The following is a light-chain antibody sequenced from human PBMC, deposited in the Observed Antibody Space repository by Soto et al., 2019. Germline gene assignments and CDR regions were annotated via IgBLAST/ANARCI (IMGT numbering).Light chain of an antibody. CDR1: NIGGRS. Sequence: SYELTQPPSVSVAPGQTARITCGGSNIGGRSVHWYQQKPGQAPILVVYDDRDRPPGIPERFSGSNSGNTATLTISRVEVGDEADYYCQVWDSSSDHWVFGGGTKLTVL. V-gene: IGLV3-21*02. J-gene: IGLJ3*02. CDR3: QVWDSSSDHWV. CDR2: DDR.